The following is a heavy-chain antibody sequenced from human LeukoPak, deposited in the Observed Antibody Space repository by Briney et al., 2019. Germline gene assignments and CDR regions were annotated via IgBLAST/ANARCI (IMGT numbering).Heavy chain of an antibody. V-gene: IGHV3-53*01. Sequence: PGGSLRLSCAASGFTVSSNYMSWVRQAPGKGLEWVSVIYSGGNTNYADSVKGRFAISRDNYKNTLFLQMNSLRAEDTAVYYCARWWPRGHFDYWGQGTLVTVSS. CDR3: ARWWPRGHFDY. D-gene: IGHD2-15*01. J-gene: IGHJ4*02. CDR2: IYSGGNT. CDR1: GFTVSSNY.